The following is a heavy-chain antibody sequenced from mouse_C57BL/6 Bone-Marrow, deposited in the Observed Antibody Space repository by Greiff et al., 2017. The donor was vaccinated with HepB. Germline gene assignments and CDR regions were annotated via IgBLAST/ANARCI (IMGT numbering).Heavy chain of an antibody. Sequence: EVQLKESGPGLVKPSQSLSLTCSVTGYSITSGYYWNWIRQFPGNKLEWMGYISYDGSNNYNPSLKNRISITRDTSKNQFFLKLNSVTTEDTATYYCARDRGSGVFDYWGQGTTLTVSS. D-gene: IGHD3-2*02. CDR2: ISYDGSN. J-gene: IGHJ2*01. CDR3: ARDRGSGVFDY. CDR1: GYSITSGYY. V-gene: IGHV3-6*01.